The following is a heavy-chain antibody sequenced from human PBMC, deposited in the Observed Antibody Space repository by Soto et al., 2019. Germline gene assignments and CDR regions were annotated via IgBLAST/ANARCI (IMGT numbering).Heavy chain of an antibody. CDR2: ISAYNGNT. V-gene: IGHV1-18*01. CDR1: GYTFTSYG. J-gene: IGHJ6*03. D-gene: IGHD2-15*01. CDR3: ARSYCSGGSCYNWAGGYYYYYMDV. Sequence: SVKVSCKASGYTFTSYGISWVRQAPGQGLEWMGWISAYNGNTNYAQKLQGRVTMTTDTSTGTAYMELRSVRSDDTAVYYCARSYCSGGSCYNWAGGYYYYYMDVWGKGTTVTVSS.